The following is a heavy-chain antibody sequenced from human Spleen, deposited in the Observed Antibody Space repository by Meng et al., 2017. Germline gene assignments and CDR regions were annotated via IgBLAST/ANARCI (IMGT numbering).Heavy chain of an antibody. D-gene: IGHD4-11*01. Sequence: QWHLKQWGAGLLKPSETLALTCVVSGGSFSDYYWSWIRQPPGKGLEWIGEINHSGSTNYNPSLESRATISVDTSQNNLSLKLSSVTAADSAVYYCARGPTTMAHDFDYWGQGTLVTVSS. CDR1: GGSFSDYY. V-gene: IGHV4-34*01. CDR2: INHSGST. CDR3: ARGPTTMAHDFDY. J-gene: IGHJ4*02.